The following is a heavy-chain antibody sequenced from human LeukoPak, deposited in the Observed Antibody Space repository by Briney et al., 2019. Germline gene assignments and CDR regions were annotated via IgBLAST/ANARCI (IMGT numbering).Heavy chain of an antibody. CDR3: AVGGGY. Sequence: GGSLRLSCAASGFTFSDYEMNWVRQAPGKGLEFVSFISSSGSPTYYADSVKGRFTISRDNAKNSLFLQMNSLRAEDTAVYYCAVGGGYWGQGPLVTVSS. CDR2: ISSSGSPT. J-gene: IGHJ4*02. D-gene: IGHD3-16*01. CDR1: GFTFSDYE. V-gene: IGHV3-48*03.